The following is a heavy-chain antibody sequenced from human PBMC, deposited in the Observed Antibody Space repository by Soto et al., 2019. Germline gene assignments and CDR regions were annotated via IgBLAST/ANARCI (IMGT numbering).Heavy chain of an antibody. J-gene: IGHJ5*02. CDR3: ARNSGEAVEGFDP. CDR2: IIPIFGTA. Sequence: SVKVSCKGSGGTFSSYAISWVRQAPGQGLEWMGGIIPIFGTANYAQKFQGRVTITADESTSTAYMELSSLRSEDTAVYYCARNSGEAVEGFDPWGQGTLVTVSS. D-gene: IGHD3-10*01. CDR1: GGTFSSYA. V-gene: IGHV1-69*13.